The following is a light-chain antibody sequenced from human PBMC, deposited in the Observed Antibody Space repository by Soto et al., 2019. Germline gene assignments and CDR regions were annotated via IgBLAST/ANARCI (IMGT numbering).Light chain of an antibody. J-gene: IGKJ1*01. CDR2: GAS. CDR1: QSLTSSY. Sequence: EIVLTQSPGTLSLSPGEGATVSCRVSQSLTSSYLAWYQQKPGQAPRLLIYGASSRATGIPDRFTGSGSGTDFTLTISRLEPEDFAVYYCQQYDGSPRTFGQGTKVDIK. V-gene: IGKV3-20*01. CDR3: QQYDGSPRT.